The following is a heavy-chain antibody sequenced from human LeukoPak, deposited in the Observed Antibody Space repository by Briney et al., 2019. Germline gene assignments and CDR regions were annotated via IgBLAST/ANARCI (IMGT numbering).Heavy chain of an antibody. J-gene: IGHJ5*02. CDR3: ARDPRYNWNDAGGFDP. Sequence: SETLSLTCPVSGGSVSSGSYYWSWIRQPPGKGLEWIGYIYYSGSTNYNPSLKSRVTISVDTSKNQFSLKLSSVTAADTAVYYCARDPRYNWNDAGGFDPWGQGTLVTVSS. CDR2: IYYSGST. V-gene: IGHV4-61*01. D-gene: IGHD1-20*01. CDR1: GGSVSSGSYY.